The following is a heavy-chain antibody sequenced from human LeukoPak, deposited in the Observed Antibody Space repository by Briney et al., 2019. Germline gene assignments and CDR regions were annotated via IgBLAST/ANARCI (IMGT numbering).Heavy chain of an antibody. CDR2: IYISGTT. V-gene: IGHV4-4*07. CDR3: ARANRVVRGWYYFDY. D-gene: IGHD3-10*01. J-gene: IGHJ4*02. Sequence: SETLSLTCTVSGGSISSYYWSWIRQPPGKGLEWIGRIYISGTTNYNSSLKSRITMSLDTSKNQLSLKLSSVTAADTAVYYCARANRVVRGWYYFDYWGQGTLVTVSS. CDR1: GGSISSYY.